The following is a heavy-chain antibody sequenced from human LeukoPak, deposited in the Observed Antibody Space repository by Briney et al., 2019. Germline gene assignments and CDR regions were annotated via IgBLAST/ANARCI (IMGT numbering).Heavy chain of an antibody. CDR3: ARDRTTRPPTYAFEI. Sequence: PGGSLRLSCAASGFTFTAYNMNWVRQAPGKGLEWVSSISGSSNYIYYADSVKGRFTISRDNAKNSLFLQMNSLRAEDTAVYYCARDRTTRPPTYAFEIWGRGTMVTVSS. V-gene: IGHV3-21*01. J-gene: IGHJ3*02. CDR1: GFTFTAYN. CDR2: ISGSSNYI. D-gene: IGHD1/OR15-1a*01.